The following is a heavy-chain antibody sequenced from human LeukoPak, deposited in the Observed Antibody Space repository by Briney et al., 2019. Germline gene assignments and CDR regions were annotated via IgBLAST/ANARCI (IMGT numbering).Heavy chain of an antibody. V-gene: IGHV1-69*06. CDR2: IIPIFGTA. CDR1: GYTFTSYY. CDR3: ARENGMSIAARRVAFDI. D-gene: IGHD6-6*01. Sequence: ASVKVSCKASGYTFTSYYMHWVRQAPGQGLEWMGGIIPIFGTANYAQKFQGGVTITADKSTSTAYMELSSLRSEDTAVYYCARENGMSIAARRVAFDIWGQGTMVTVSS. J-gene: IGHJ3*02.